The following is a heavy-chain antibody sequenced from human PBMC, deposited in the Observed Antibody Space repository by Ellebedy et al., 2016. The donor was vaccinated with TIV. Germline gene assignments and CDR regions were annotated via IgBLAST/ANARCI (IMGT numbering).Heavy chain of an antibody. D-gene: IGHD6-19*01. Sequence: PEGSLRLSCKGSGYSFISYWIGWVRQMPGKGLEWMGYIYPGDSDTRYSPSFQGQVTISVDKSISTAYLQWSSLKASDTAIYYCARGDRGSGWYWDKWGQGTLVTVSS. CDR3: ARGDRGSGWYWDK. V-gene: IGHV5-51*01. CDR1: GYSFISYW. CDR2: IYPGDSDT. J-gene: IGHJ4*02.